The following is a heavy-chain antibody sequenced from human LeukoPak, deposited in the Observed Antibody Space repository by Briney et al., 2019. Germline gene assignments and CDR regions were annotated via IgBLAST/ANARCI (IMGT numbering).Heavy chain of an antibody. J-gene: IGHJ3*02. CDR3: ARDVYDSSVSAFDI. V-gene: IGHV3-23*01. CDR2: ISGSGGST. D-gene: IGHD3-22*01. Sequence: GGSLRLSCAASGFTFSSYAMSWVRQAPGKGPEWVSAISGSGGSTYYADSVKGRFTISRDNAKNSLYLQMNSLRAEDTAVYYCARDVYDSSVSAFDIWGQGTMVTVSS. CDR1: GFTFSSYA.